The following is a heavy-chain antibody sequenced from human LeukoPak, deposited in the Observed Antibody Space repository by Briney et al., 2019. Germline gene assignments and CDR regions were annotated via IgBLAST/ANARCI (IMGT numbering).Heavy chain of an antibody. CDR1: GYTSTGYY. CDR3: ARSGMVYANYYMDV. Sequence: ASVKVSCKASGYTSTGYYMHWVRQATGQGLEWMGWMNPNSGNTGYAQKFQGRVTITRNTSISTAYMELSSLRSEDTAVYYCARSGMVYANYYMDVWGKGTTVTVSS. D-gene: IGHD2-8*01. J-gene: IGHJ6*03. V-gene: IGHV1-8*03. CDR2: MNPNSGNT.